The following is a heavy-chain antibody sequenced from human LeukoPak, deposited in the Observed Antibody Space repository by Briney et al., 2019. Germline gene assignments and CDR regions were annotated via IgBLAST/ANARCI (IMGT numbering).Heavy chain of an antibody. CDR3: ARQMYRGPGFDY. D-gene: IGHD3-10*01. Sequence: GGSLRLSCAASGFTFSSYEMNWVRQAPGKGLEWVSYISSSGSTIYYADSVKGRFTISRDNAKNSLYLQMNSLRAEDTAVYYCARQMYRGPGFDYWGQGTLVTVSS. CDR1: GFTFSSYE. V-gene: IGHV3-48*03. J-gene: IGHJ4*02. CDR2: ISSSGSTI.